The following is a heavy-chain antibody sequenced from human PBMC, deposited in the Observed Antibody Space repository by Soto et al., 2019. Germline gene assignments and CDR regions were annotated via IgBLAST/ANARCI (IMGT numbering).Heavy chain of an antibody. Sequence: QMQLVQSGPEVKKPGTSVKVSCKTSGFTFSSSAVHWVRQARGHRLQWIGWIDVGSANANYAHMLQGRVTISRDMSTSTAYMELSSLSPEEAAVYYCATDGGGYIYGSARHWGPGTQVTVSS. CDR3: ATDGGGYIYGSARH. CDR2: IDVGSANA. V-gene: IGHV1-58*01. D-gene: IGHD4-17*01. J-gene: IGHJ4*02. CDR1: GFTFSSSA.